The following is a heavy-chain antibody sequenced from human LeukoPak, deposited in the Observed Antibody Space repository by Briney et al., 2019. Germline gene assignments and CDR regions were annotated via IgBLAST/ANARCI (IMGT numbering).Heavy chain of an antibody. D-gene: IGHD3-22*01. J-gene: IGHJ3*02. CDR3: AKDWDDYYDSSGYPLYDAFDI. CDR2: ISGSGGST. CDR1: GFPFSSSA. Sequence: GGSLRLSCAASGFPFSSSAMSWVRQAPGEGLKWVSAISGSGGSTYYADSVKGRFTISRDNSKNTLYLQMTSLRAEDTAVYYCAKDWDDYYDSSGYPLYDAFDIWGQGTMVTVSS. V-gene: IGHV3-23*01.